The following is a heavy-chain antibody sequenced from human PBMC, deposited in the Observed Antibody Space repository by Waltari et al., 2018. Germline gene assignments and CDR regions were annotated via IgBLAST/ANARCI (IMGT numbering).Heavy chain of an antibody. CDR3: ARDRGWNTLDY. CDR1: GFTFRSNW. Sequence: EVQLVESGGGLVQPGGSLRLSCAASGFTFRSNWIAWVRQAPGRGLEWVANINQDGGETYYGGSVRGRFTISRDNARNSLYLQMDSLRDEDTALYYCARDRGWNTLDYWGQGTLVTVSS. CDR2: INQDGGET. J-gene: IGHJ4*02. V-gene: IGHV3-7*04. D-gene: IGHD6-19*01.